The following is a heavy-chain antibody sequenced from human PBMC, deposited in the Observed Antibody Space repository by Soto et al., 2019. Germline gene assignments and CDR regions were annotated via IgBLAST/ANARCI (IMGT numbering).Heavy chain of an antibody. V-gene: IGHV3-73*02. CDR2: IRSKANNYAT. CDR3: TSHAVQYCGGDCYLLPYFGL. CDR1: GFTFSGSA. Sequence: EVQLVESGGGLVQPGGSLKLSCAASGFTFSGSAVHWVRQASGKGLEWVGRIRSKANNYATVYAASVKGRFTISRDDSKNTAYLQMNNLTTEDTAGYYCTSHAVQYCGGDCYLLPYFGLWGRGTLVTVSS. J-gene: IGHJ2*01. D-gene: IGHD2-21*02.